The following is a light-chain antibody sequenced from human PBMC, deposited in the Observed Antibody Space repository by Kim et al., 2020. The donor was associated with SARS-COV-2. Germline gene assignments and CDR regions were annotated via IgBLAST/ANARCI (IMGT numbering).Light chain of an antibody. V-gene: IGKV3-20*01. CDR1: QSVSSNY. Sequence: SPGERATLACRASQSVSSNYVAWYQQKPGQAPSLLIYGASSRATGIPDRFSGSGSGTDFTLTITRLEPEDFAVYYCQQYSSSPATFGQGTKVDIK. J-gene: IGKJ1*01. CDR2: GAS. CDR3: QQYSSSPAT.